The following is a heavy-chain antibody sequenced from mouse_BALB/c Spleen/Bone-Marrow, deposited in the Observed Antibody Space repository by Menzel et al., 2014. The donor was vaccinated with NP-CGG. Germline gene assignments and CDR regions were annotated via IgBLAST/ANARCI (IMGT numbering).Heavy chain of an antibody. CDR1: GFNIKDTY. V-gene: IGHV14-3*02. Sequence: VQLQQSGAELVKPGASVKLSCTASGFNIKDTYMHWVKQRPEQGLEWIGRIDPANGNTKSDPKFQGKATITADTSSNTACLQLSNLTSEDTAVYYCAREATYAMDYWGQGTSVSVSS. D-gene: IGHD3-2*02. J-gene: IGHJ4*01. CDR3: AREATYAMDY. CDR2: IDPANGNT.